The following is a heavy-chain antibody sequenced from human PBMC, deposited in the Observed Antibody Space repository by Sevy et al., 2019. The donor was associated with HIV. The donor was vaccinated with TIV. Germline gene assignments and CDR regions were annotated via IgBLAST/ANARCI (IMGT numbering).Heavy chain of an antibody. J-gene: IGHJ6*02. D-gene: IGHD3-3*01. CDR3: ARGMILEGSWYGMDV. CDR1: GFIVSSNY. Sequence: GGSLRLSCAVSGFIVSSNYMTWVRQAPGKGLEWVSVIYSGGNTFYADSVRGRFTISGDNSKNTLYLQMNSLRAEDTAVYYCARGMILEGSWYGMDVWGQGTTVTVSS. V-gene: IGHV3-53*01. CDR2: IYSGGNT.